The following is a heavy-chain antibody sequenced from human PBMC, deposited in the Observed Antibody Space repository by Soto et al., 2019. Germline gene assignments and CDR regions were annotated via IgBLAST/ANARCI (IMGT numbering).Heavy chain of an antibody. D-gene: IGHD2-15*01. CDR3: AARTGYCSGGSCYFQH. CDR2: IYYSGST. V-gene: IGHV4-59*08. J-gene: IGHJ1*01. Sequence: PSETLSLTCTVSGGSISSYYWSWIRQPPGKGLEWIGYIYYSGSTNYNPSLKSRVTISVDTSKNQFSLKLSSVTAADTAVYYCAARTGYCSGGSCYFQHWGQGTLVTVS. CDR1: GGSISSYY.